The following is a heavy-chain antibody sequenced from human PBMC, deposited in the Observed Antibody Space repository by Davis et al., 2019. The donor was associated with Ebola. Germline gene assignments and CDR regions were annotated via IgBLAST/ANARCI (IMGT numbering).Heavy chain of an antibody. Sequence: ASVKVSCKASGYTFTSYYMHWVRQAPGQGLEWMGVINPSGGGTTYAQKFQGRVTMTRDTSTSTVYMELSSLRSEDTTLYYCTTPGGQDSGYDVFDIWGQGTMVTVSS. V-gene: IGHV1-46*03. CDR2: INPSGGGT. D-gene: IGHD5-12*01. CDR3: TTPGGQDSGYDVFDI. J-gene: IGHJ3*02. CDR1: GYTFTSYY.